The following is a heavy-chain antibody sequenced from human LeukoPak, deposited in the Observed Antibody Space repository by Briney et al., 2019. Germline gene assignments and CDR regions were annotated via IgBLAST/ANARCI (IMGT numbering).Heavy chain of an antibody. D-gene: IGHD3-22*01. J-gene: IGHJ4*02. Sequence: ASVKVSCKASGGTFRSYAISWVRQAPGQGLEWMGRIIPIFGTANYAQKFQGRVTITMDESTSTAYMELSSLRSEDTAVYYCARDRYYYDSSGYPPTWGIGYWGQGTLVTVSS. V-gene: IGHV1-69*05. CDR3: ARDRYYYDSSGYPPTWGIGY. CDR1: GGTFRSYA. CDR2: IIPIFGTA.